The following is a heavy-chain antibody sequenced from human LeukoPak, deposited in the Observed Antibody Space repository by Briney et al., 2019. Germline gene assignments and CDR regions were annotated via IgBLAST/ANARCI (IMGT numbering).Heavy chain of an antibody. Sequence: PGGSLRLSCIASGFTVSYYDMSWVRQAPGKGLAWVSSISASGGSTYYADSVMGRFTISRDNSKNTLYLQMNSLRADDTAVYYCVRGATHPDYWGQGTLVTVSS. J-gene: IGHJ4*02. CDR2: ISASGGST. CDR3: VRGATHPDY. CDR1: GFTVSYYD. V-gene: IGHV3-23*01.